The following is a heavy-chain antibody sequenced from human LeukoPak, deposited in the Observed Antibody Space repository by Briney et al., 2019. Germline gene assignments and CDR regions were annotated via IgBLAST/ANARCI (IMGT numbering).Heavy chain of an antibody. V-gene: IGHV4-34*01. J-gene: IGHJ4*02. CDR1: GGSFSGYY. CDR3: ASLLSIYGDLDY. D-gene: IGHD4-17*01. Sequence: PSETLSLTCAVYGGSFSGYYWSWIRQPPGKGLEWIGEINHSGSTNYNPSLKSRVTISVDTSKNQFSLKLSSVTAADTAVYYCASLLSIYGDLDYWGQGTLVTVSS. CDR2: INHSGST.